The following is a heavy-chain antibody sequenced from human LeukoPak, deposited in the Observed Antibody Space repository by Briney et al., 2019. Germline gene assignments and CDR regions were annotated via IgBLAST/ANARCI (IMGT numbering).Heavy chain of an antibody. CDR1: GGSISSYY. Sequence: SETLSLTCTVSGGSISSYYWSWIRQPPGKGLEWIGYIYTSGSTNYNPSLKSRVTISVDTSKNQFSLKLSSVTAADTAVYYCAGLSRPIDAFDIWGQGTMVTVSS. CDR3: AGLSRPIDAFDI. V-gene: IGHV4-4*09. CDR2: IYTSGST. J-gene: IGHJ3*02.